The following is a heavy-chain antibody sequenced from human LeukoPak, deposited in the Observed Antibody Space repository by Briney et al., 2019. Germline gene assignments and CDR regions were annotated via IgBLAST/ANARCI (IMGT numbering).Heavy chain of an antibody. J-gene: IGHJ3*02. V-gene: IGHV3-21*06. CDR3: ARGGAGRTEDDLFDI. CDR2: ISSGSSYI. Sequence: GGSLRLSCAASGLTFSAYSLNWVRQAPGKGLEWVSSISSGSSYIFYEDSVKGRFTISRDNAKNSLYLQMNSLRAEDTAVYYCARGGAGRTEDDLFDIRGQGTMVTVSS. CDR1: GLTFSAYS. D-gene: IGHD1-1*01.